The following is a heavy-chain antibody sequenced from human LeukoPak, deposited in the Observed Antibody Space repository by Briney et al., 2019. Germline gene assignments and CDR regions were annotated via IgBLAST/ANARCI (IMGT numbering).Heavy chain of an antibody. D-gene: IGHD5-18*01. J-gene: IGHJ4*02. CDR3: ARGGYTYGYGY. V-gene: IGHV4-34*01. CDR2: INHSGST. CDR1: GGSFSDSY. Sequence: PSETLSLTCAVYGGSFSDSYWSWIRQPPGKGLEWIGEINHSGSTNFNPSLKSRVTISVDTSKNQFSLKLSSVTAADTAVYYRARGGYTYGYGYWGQGTLVTVSS.